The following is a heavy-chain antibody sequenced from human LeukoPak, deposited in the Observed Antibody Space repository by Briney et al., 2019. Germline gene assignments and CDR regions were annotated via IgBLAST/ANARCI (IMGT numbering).Heavy chain of an antibody. CDR1: GFTFSSYG. V-gene: IGHV3-30*02. J-gene: IGHJ5*02. Sequence: AGSLRLSCAASGFTFSSYGMHWVRQAPGKGLEWVAFIRYDGSNKYYADSVKGRFTISRDNSKNTLYPQMNSLRAEDTAVYYCAKDLRLLWFGEPDNWFDPWGQGTLVTVSS. CDR3: AKDLRLLWFGEPDNWFDP. D-gene: IGHD3-10*01. CDR2: IRYDGSNK.